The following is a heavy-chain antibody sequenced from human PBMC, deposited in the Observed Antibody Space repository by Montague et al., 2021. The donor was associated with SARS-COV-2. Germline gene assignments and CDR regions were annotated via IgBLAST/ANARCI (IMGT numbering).Heavy chain of an antibody. V-gene: IGHV4-61*02. Sequence: TRSLTCTVSGGSISSGSYYWSWIRQPAGKGLEWIGRIYTSGTTDYSFSLKSRVTISVDTSKNQFSLKLTSVTAADTAVYYCARAHSGSWAHLDNWGQGSLVTVSS. CDR3: ARAHSGSWAHLDN. J-gene: IGHJ4*02. CDR2: IYTSGTT. D-gene: IGHD5-12*01. CDR1: GGSISSGSYY.